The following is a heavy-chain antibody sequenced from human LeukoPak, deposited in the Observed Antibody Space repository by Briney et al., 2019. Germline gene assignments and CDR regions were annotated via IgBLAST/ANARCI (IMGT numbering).Heavy chain of an antibody. CDR2: IDHSGRT. CDR3: APRGDIEHSYGYGKWFDP. CDR1: VGSSRGYY. D-gene: IGHD5-18*01. J-gene: IGHJ5*02. V-gene: IGHV4-34*01. Sequence: SETLSLTCDVFVGSSRGYYWTWIRQPPGKGLEWIGEIDHSGRTNYNPSLKSRVTISVDTSKNQFSLRLSSVTAADTAVYYCAPRGDIEHSYGYGKWFDPWGQGTRVTVSS.